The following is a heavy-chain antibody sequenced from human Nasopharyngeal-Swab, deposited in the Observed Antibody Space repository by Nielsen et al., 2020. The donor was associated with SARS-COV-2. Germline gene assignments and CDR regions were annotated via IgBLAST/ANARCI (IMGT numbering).Heavy chain of an antibody. CDR1: GGTFSSYA. CDR2: IIPIFGTA. D-gene: IGHD6-19*01. CDR3: ATGPPVAGHNWFDP. Sequence: SVKVSCKASGGTFSSYAISWVRQAPGQGLEWMGGIIPIFGTAIYAQKFQGRVTMTEDTSTDTAYMELSSLRSEDTAVYYCATGPPVAGHNWFDPWGQGTLVTVSS. V-gene: IGHV1-69*06. J-gene: IGHJ5*02.